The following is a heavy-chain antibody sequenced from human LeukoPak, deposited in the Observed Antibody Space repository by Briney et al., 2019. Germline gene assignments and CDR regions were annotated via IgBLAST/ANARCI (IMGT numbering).Heavy chain of an antibody. D-gene: IGHD4-23*01. Sequence: GGSLRLSCAASGFTFSNYEINWVRQAPGKGLEWVSYISSSGGSIYYADSVKGRFTISRDNAKNSLYLQMNSLRVEDTAIYYCARDGGNNSWYGMDVWGQGTTVTVSS. CDR2: ISSSGGSI. V-gene: IGHV3-48*03. CDR1: GFTFSNYE. CDR3: ARDGGNNSWYGMDV. J-gene: IGHJ6*02.